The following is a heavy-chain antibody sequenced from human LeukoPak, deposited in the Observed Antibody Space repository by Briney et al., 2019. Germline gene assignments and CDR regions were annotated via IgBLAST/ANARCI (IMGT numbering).Heavy chain of an antibody. CDR1: GYSLDKNYY. CDR2: IYGTEST. J-gene: IGHJ4*02. V-gene: IGHV4-38-2*01. D-gene: IGHD3-16*01. CDR3: ARYDSRGSASTRFDY. Sequence: SDTLSLTCAVSGYSLDKNYYWGWLRQPPGKGLERIGSIYGTESTSYNPSLMNRVTMSVDTSKNHFSLKLTSVTAADTAVYYCARYDSRGSASTRFDYWGQGILVTISS.